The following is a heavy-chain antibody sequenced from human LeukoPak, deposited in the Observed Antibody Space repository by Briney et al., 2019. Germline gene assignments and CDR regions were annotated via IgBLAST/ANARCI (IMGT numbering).Heavy chain of an antibody. J-gene: IGHJ6*02. D-gene: IGHD6-13*01. V-gene: IGHV3-30-3*01. CDR2: ISYDGSNK. CDR3: ARDGYSSSWPRGYYYYYGMDV. Sequence: GGSLRLSFAASGFTFSSYAMHWARQAPGKGLEWVAVISYDGSNKYYADSVKGRFTISRDNSKNTLYLQMNSLRAEDTAVYYCARDGYSSSWPRGYYYYYGMDVWGQGTTVTVSS. CDR1: GFTFSSYA.